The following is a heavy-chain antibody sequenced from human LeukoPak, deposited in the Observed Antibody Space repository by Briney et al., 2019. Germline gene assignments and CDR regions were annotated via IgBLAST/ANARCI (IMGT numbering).Heavy chain of an antibody. D-gene: IGHD3-22*01. CDR3: ARDRIYYDSSGYIYYYYGMDV. CDR2: IYYSGST. Sequence: PSETLSLTCTVSGGSISSYYWSWLRQPPGKGLEWIGYIYYSGSTNYNTSLKSRVTISVDTSKNQFSLKLSSVTAADTAVYYCARDRIYYDSSGYIYYYYGMDVWGQGTTVTVSS. V-gene: IGHV4-59*01. CDR1: GGSISSYY. J-gene: IGHJ6*02.